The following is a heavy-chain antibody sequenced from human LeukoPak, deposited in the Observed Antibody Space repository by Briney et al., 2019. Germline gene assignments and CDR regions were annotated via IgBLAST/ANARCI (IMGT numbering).Heavy chain of an antibody. CDR3: ARDLLCRDGYNCPH. D-gene: IGHD5-24*01. J-gene: IGHJ4*02. Sequence: ASVKVSCKASVYTFTGYYMHWVLQAPGQGLEWMGWIDPNSGGTNYAQKFQGRVTMTRDTSISTAYMELSRLRSDDTAVYYCARDLLCRDGYNCPHWGQGTLVTVSS. V-gene: IGHV1-2*02. CDR1: VYTFTGYY. CDR2: IDPNSGGT.